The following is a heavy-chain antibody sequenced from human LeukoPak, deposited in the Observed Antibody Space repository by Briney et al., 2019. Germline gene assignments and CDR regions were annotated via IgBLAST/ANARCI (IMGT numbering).Heavy chain of an antibody. CDR2: ISSSGDDT. V-gene: IGHV3-23*01. CDR3: AKGQTWASVYFDS. D-gene: IGHD7-27*01. J-gene: IGHJ4*02. CDR1: GFTFSSYA. Sequence: GGSLTLSCAASGFTFSSYAMSWVRQAPGKGLEYISAISSSGDDTLYADSVKGRFTISRDNFENTLYLQMNSLRAEDTAVYYCAKGQTWASVYFDSWGQGTLVTVSS.